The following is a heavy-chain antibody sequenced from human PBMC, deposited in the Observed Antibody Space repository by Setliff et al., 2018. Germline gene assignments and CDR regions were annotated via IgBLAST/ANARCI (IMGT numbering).Heavy chain of an antibody. V-gene: IGHV1-69*10. CDR2: FDPEDGET. CDR1: GYTFTSYD. Sequence: GASVKVSCKASGYTFTSYDINWVRQATGQGLEWMGGFDPEDGETIYAQKFQGRVTITADKSTSTAYMELSRLRSEDTAVYYCAISTIFGVVSPTPDAFDIWGQGTMVTVSS. CDR3: AISTIFGVVSPTPDAFDI. J-gene: IGHJ3*02. D-gene: IGHD3-3*01.